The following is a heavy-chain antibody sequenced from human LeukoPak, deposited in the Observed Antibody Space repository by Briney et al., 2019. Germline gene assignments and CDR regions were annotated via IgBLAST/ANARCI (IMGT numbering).Heavy chain of an antibody. D-gene: IGHD2-2*01. CDR3: ARSINPTKYCSSTSCYGGDYYYYMDV. J-gene: IGHJ6*03. Sequence: PGGSLRLSCAASGFTFSSYEMNWVRQAPGKGLEWGSYISSSGSTIYYADSLKGRFTISIDNAKNSLYLQMKSLRAEDTAVYYCARSINPTKYCSSTSCYGGDYYYYMDVWGKGTTVTVSS. CDR1: GFTFSSYE. CDR2: ISSSGSTI. V-gene: IGHV3-48*03.